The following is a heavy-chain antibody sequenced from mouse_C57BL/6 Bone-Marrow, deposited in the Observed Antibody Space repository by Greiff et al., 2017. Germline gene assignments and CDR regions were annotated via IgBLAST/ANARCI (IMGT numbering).Heavy chain of an antibody. CDR2: IDPETGGT. Sequence: VKLVESGAELVRPGASVTLSCKASGYTFTDYEMHWVKQTPVHGLEWIGAIDPETGGTAYNQKFKGKAILTADKSSSTAYMELRSLTSEDSAVYYGTRSTVVATDYWGQGTSLTVSS. CDR3: TRSTVVATDY. D-gene: IGHD1-1*01. CDR1: GYTFTDYE. J-gene: IGHJ2*02. V-gene: IGHV1-15*01.